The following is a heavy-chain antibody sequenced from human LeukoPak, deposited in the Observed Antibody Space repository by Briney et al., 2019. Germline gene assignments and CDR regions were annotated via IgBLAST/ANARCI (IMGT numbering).Heavy chain of an antibody. CDR1: GYSISSGFY. D-gene: IGHD3-3*01. J-gene: IGHJ4*02. Sequence: SETLSLTXAVSGYSISSGFYWGWIRKPPGKGLEWIGTIYHSGSTYYNPSLKSRVTISVDTSKNQFSLKLSSVTAADTAVYYCARHGFWSGYNYVLDYWGQGTLATVSS. V-gene: IGHV4-38-2*01. CDR2: IYHSGST. CDR3: ARHGFWSGYNYVLDY.